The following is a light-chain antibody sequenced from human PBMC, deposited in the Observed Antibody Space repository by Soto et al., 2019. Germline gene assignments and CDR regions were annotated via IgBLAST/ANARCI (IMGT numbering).Light chain of an antibody. Sequence: QSVLTQPASVSGSPGQSITISCTGTSNDVGGYNYASWYQHHPGKAPKLIICDVTDRPSGISYRFSASKSGNTASLTISGLQAEDEADYYCSSYTSSNAEVFGTGTKVTVL. J-gene: IGLJ1*01. V-gene: IGLV2-14*03. CDR3: SSYTSSNAEV. CDR2: DVT. CDR1: SNDVGGYNY.